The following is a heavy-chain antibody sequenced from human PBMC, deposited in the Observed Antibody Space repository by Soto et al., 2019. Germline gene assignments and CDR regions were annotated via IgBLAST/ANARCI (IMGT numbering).Heavy chain of an antibody. CDR3: ARSGPYYSDY. CDR2: ISGDGTTA. D-gene: IGHD5-12*01. V-gene: IGHV3-23*01. J-gene: IGHJ4*02. Sequence: PGGSLRLSCAVSGFTFTNYALSWVRQAPGKALGCVSSISGDGTTAYYTASVTGRFTISRDNSKNTLSLQMNSLRVEDTAVYYCARSGPYYSDYWGRGPLVTVSS. CDR1: GFTFTNYA.